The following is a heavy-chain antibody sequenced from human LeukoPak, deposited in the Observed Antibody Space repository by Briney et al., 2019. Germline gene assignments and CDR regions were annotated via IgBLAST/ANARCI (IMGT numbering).Heavy chain of an antibody. CDR2: ISAYNGNT. Sequence: ASVKVSCKASGYTFTSYGISWVRQAPGQGLEWMVWISAYNGNTNYAQKLQGRVTMTTDTSTSTAYMELRSLRSDDTAVYYCARAGYCSSTSCYHQPNNWFDPWGQGTLVTVSS. V-gene: IGHV1-18*01. CDR3: ARAGYCSSTSCYHQPNNWFDP. J-gene: IGHJ5*02. D-gene: IGHD2-2*01. CDR1: GYTFTSYG.